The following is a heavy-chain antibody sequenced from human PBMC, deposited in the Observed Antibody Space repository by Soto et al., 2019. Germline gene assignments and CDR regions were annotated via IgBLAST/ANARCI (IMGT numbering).Heavy chain of an antibody. CDR1: GFTFSSYA. Sequence: TGGSLRLSWAASGFTFSSYAMHWVRQAPGKGLEWVAVISYDGSNKYYADSVKGRFTISRDNSKNTLYLQMNSLRAEDTAVYYCARELYYYDSTYDYWGQGTLVTVSS. CDR2: ISYDGSNK. D-gene: IGHD3-22*01. V-gene: IGHV3-30-3*01. J-gene: IGHJ4*02. CDR3: ARELYYYDSTYDY.